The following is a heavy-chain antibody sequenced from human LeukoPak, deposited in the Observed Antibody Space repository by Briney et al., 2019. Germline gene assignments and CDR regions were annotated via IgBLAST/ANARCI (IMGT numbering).Heavy chain of an antibody. CDR1: VYTFTSYG. CDR2: ISAYNGNT. Sequence: ASVKVSCKASVYTFTSYGISWVRQAPGQGLEWMGWISAYNGNTNYAQKLQGRVTMTTDTSTSTAYMELRSLRSDDTAVYYCARDTWRCSSTSCKTFDIWGQGTMVTVSS. CDR3: ARDTWRCSSTSCKTFDI. D-gene: IGHD2-2*01. V-gene: IGHV1-18*01. J-gene: IGHJ3*02.